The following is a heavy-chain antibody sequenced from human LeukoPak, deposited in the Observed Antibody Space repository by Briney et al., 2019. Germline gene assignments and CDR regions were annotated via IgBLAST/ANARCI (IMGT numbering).Heavy chain of an antibody. CDR1: GFTFSSNA. CDR3: ATSLEWLSLFDY. CDR2: ISGSGATI. Sequence: GSLRLSCAASGFTFSSNAMNWVRQAPGKGLEWVSVISGSGATIDYADSVKGRFTISRDTSKNTLYLQMNSLRAEDTAVYFCATSLEWLSLFDYWGQGTLVTVSS. J-gene: IGHJ4*02. V-gene: IGHV3-23*01. D-gene: IGHD3-3*01.